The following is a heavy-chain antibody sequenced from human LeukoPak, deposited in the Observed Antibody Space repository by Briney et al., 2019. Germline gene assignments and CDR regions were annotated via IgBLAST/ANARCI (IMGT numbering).Heavy chain of an antibody. Sequence: QPGGSLRLSCAASGFTFDDYAMHWVRQAPGKGLEWVSGISWNSGSIGYADSVKGRFTISRDNAKNSLYLQMNSLRAEDTALYYCAKVLAGGSPDAFDICGHGTMFTVSS. J-gene: IGHJ3*02. CDR2: ISWNSGSI. D-gene: IGHD2-8*02. V-gene: IGHV3-9*01. CDR3: AKVLAGGSPDAFDI. CDR1: GFTFDDYA.